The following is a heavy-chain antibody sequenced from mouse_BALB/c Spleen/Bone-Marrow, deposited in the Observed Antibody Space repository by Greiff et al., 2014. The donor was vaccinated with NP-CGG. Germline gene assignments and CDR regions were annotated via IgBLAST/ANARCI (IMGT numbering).Heavy chain of an antibody. Sequence: EVQLQQSGAELVKPGASVKLSCTASGFNTKDTYMHWVRQRPEQGLVWIGRIDPANGNTKYDPKFQGKATITADTSSNTAYLQLSSLTSEDTAVYYCAFIYYGYAMDYWGQGTSVTVSS. J-gene: IGHJ4*01. CDR3: AFIYYGYAMDY. CDR2: IDPANGNT. CDR1: GFNTKDTY. D-gene: IGHD2-1*01. V-gene: IGHV14-3*02.